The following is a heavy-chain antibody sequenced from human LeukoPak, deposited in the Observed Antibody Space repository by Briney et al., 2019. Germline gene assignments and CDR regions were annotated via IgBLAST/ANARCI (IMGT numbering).Heavy chain of an antibody. V-gene: IGHV3-23*01. J-gene: IGHJ4*02. CDR3: VKDRSIAAPNNDFFDS. CDR1: GFIFSSYG. D-gene: IGHD6-6*01. CDR2: ISGSGGGT. Sequence: PGGSLRLSCAASGFIFSSYGMSWVRQAPGKGLEWVSRISGSGGGTHYADSVKGRFTISRDNSKNTLYLQMNSLRADDTAVYYCVKDRSIAAPNNDFFDSWGQGALVTVSS.